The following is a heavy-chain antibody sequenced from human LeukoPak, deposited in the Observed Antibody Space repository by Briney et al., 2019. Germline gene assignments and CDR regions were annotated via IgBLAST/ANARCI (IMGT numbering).Heavy chain of an antibody. Sequence: GGSLRLSCATSGFTFSKYAMSWVRQASGKGLEWVSGINAAAGTDYAESVKGRFTISRDNSKNTLSLQMNSLRAEDTALYYCAKDGRTSSPKWGQGILVTVSS. CDR2: INAAAGT. CDR3: AKDGRTSSPK. V-gene: IGHV3-23*01. CDR1: GFTFSKYA. J-gene: IGHJ4*02. D-gene: IGHD1-26*01.